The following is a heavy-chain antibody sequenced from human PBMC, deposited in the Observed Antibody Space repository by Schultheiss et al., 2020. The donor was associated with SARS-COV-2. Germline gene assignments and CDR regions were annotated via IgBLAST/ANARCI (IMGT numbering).Heavy chain of an antibody. CDR1: GFTFSSYS. V-gene: IGHV3-21*04. J-gene: IGHJ6*02. CDR3: AKGDLAYPNYGMDV. D-gene: IGHD1-26*01. CDR2: ISSSSSYI. Sequence: GGSLRLSCAASGFTFSSYSMNWVRQAPGKGLEWVSSISSSSSYIYYADSVKGRFTISRDNSKNTLYLQMNSLRAEDTAVYYCAKGDLAYPNYGMDVWGQGTTVTVSS.